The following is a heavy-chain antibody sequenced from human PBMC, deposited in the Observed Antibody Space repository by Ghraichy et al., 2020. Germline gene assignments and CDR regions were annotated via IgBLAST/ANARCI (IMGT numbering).Heavy chain of an antibody. V-gene: IGHV3-48*02. CDR3: ARASTVVRFYYFDGMDV. Sequence: GGSLRLSCVGSGFTLSGYSMNWVRQSPGKGLEWVGYITSSSRTISYADSVKGRFTVSRDNAQNSLYLQMKSLRDDDTAIYYCARASTVVRFYYFDGMDVWGQGTTVTVSS. CDR1: GFTLSGYS. D-gene: IGHD4-23*01. CDR2: ITSSSRTI. J-gene: IGHJ6*02.